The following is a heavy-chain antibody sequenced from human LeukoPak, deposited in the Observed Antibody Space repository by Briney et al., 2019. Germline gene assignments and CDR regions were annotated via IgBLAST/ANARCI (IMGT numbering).Heavy chain of an antibody. CDR3: ASQPRVMGHY. D-gene: IGHD3-16*01. CDR2: IYYSGST. J-gene: IGHJ4*02. CDR1: GGSISSSSYY. Sequence: PSETLSLTCTVSGGSISSSSYYWGWIRQPPGKGLEWIGSIYYSGSTYYNPSLKSRVTISVDTSKNQFSLKLSSVTAADTAVYYCASQPRVMGHYWGQGTLVTVSS. V-gene: IGHV4-39*01.